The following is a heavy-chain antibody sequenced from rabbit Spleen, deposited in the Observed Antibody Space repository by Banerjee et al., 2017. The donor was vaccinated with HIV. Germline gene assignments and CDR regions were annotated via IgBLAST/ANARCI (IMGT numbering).Heavy chain of an antibody. D-gene: IGHD7-1*01. Sequence: QSLEESGGDLVKPGASLTLTCTASGFSFSSSYWICWVRQAPGKGLEWLACIDTGSGSTYYASWAKGRFTITRSTSLNTVTLQLNSLTGADTATYFCARDGGTGVYWRSFHLWGPGTLVTVS. CDR3: ARDGGTGVYWRSFHL. J-gene: IGHJ4*01. CDR1: GFSFSSSYW. V-gene: IGHV1S40*01. CDR2: IDTGSGST.